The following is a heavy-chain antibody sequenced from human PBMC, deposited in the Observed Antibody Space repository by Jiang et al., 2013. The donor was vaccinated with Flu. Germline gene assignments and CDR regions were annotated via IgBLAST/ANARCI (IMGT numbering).Heavy chain of an antibody. V-gene: IGHV4-39*01. CDR2: IYFRGNT. CDR1: GDSIRNNHLY. J-gene: IGHJ4*02. CDR3: ARPNLSSFDF. Sequence: GPGLVRPSETLSLTCTVSGDSIRNNHLYWGWIRQPPGKGLEWIGSIYFRGNTYYNPSLESRVHISEDTSKNQFSLRLTSVTAADTAVYYCARPNLSSFDFWGQGTLVTVSS.